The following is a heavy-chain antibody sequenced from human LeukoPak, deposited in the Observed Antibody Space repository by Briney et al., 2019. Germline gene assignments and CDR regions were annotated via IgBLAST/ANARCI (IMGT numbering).Heavy chain of an antibody. CDR2: IGKRGVGK. CDR1: GLTLANKA. D-gene: IGHD3-10*01. V-gene: IGHV3-23*01. Sequence: PGGPLRFPLLAPGLTLANKARTGFAQAPGKGRKGVSGIGKRGVGKIYADSVKGRFIISRDTSKNTVYLQMNSLRVEDTAVYFCAKRGIVIRAVIIIGFHKEAYYFDYWGQGILVTVSS. J-gene: IGHJ4*02. CDR3: AKRGIVIRAVIIIGFHKEAYYFDY.